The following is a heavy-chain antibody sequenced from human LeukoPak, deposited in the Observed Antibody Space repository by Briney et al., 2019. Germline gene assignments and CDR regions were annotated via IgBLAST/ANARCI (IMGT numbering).Heavy chain of an antibody. Sequence: SETLSLTCSVSSGSINSDYWTWIRQPPGKGLEWIGYMYHYGGTNYNPSLKSRVTISIDKPKKQFSLKLISVTAADTAIYYCARVGGMTTVNNAAFDIWGQGTMVTVSS. CDR1: SGSINSDY. D-gene: IGHD4-4*01. CDR2: MYHYGGT. V-gene: IGHV4-59*01. J-gene: IGHJ3*02. CDR3: ARVGGMTTVNNAAFDI.